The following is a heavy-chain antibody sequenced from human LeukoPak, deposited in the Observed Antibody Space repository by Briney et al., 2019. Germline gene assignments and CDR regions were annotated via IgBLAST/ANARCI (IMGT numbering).Heavy chain of an antibody. J-gene: IGHJ4*02. CDR3: ARVGVLDTAMPIYYFDY. Sequence: PSETLSLTCTVSGGSISSYYWSWIRQPPGKGLEWIGEINHSGSTNYNPSLKSRVTISVDTSKNQFSLKLSSVTAADTAVYYCARVGVLDTAMPIYYFDYWGQGTLVTVPS. CDR1: GGSISSYY. V-gene: IGHV4-34*01. CDR2: INHSGST. D-gene: IGHD5-18*01.